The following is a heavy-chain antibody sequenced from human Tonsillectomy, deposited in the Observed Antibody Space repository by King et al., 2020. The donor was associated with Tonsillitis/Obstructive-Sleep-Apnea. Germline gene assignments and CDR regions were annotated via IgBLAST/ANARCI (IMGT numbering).Heavy chain of an antibody. CDR3: VTHNYDYIWGNMQGGAFDV. CDR2: TRNKINSYTT. V-gene: IGHV3-72*01. J-gene: IGHJ3*01. CDR1: GLTFSDHF. Sequence: VQLVESGGGLVQPGGSLRLSCAASGLTFSDHFMDWVRQAPGKGLEWVGRTRNKINSYTTEYAASVKARFTISRDDSQNSLYRQMNSLKIEDTAVYYCVTHNYDYIWGNMQGGAFDVWGQGTMVTVSS. D-gene: IGHD3-16*01.